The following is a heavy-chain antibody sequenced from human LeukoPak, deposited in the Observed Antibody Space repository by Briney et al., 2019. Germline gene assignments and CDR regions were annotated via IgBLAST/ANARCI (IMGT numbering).Heavy chain of an antibody. V-gene: IGHV3-7*01. CDR2: IKQDGSLK. Sequence: GGSLRLSCAASGFTFSSYWMSWVRQAPGKGLVWVANIKQDGSLKYYVDSVKGRFTISRDNAENSLYLQLNSPRAEDTAVYYCTRDLQYYDTSGYVAPLIDYWGQGTLVTVSS. CDR3: TRDLQYYDTSGYVAPLIDY. J-gene: IGHJ4*02. CDR1: GFTFSSYW. D-gene: IGHD3-22*01.